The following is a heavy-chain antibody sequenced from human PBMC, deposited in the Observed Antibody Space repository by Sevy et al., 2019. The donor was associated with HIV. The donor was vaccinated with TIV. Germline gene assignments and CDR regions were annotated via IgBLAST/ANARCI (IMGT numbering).Heavy chain of an antibody. CDR1: GFTFSSYG. Sequence: GGSLRLSCAASGFTFSSYGMHWVRQAPGKGLEWVAVISYDGSNKYYADSVKGRFTISRDNSKNTLYLQMNSLRAEDTAVYYCANDQRDFWSGYYPYGMDVWGQGTTVTVSS. J-gene: IGHJ6*02. CDR3: ANDQRDFWSGYYPYGMDV. CDR2: ISYDGSNK. V-gene: IGHV3-30*18. D-gene: IGHD3-3*01.